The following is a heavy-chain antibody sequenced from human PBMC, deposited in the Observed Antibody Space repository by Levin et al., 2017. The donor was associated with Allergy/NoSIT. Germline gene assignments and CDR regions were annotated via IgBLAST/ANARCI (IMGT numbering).Heavy chain of an antibody. Sequence: SGGSLRLSCSASGFAFSTYAAHWVRQAPGKGLEYVSAISSNGGRTDYADSVKGRLTISRDNSKNTLYLQMSSLRAEDTAMYYCVKGGYYDILTGPFDHWGQGTLVTVSS. CDR2: ISSNGGRT. CDR3: VKGGYYDILTGPFDH. J-gene: IGHJ4*02. D-gene: IGHD3-9*01. V-gene: IGHV3-64D*06. CDR1: GFAFSTYA.